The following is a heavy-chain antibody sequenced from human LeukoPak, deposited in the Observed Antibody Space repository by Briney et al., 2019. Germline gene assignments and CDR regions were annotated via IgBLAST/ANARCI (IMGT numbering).Heavy chain of an antibody. CDR1: GFTFSSYW. CDR2: IKQDGSEK. D-gene: IGHD2-15*01. Sequence: PGGSLRLSCAASGFTFSSYWMTWIRQAPGKGLEWVANIKQDGSEKYYVDSVKGRFTISRDNAKNSLYPQMNTLRTEDTALYYCAKSCSGGACPIDYWGQGTLVTVSS. V-gene: IGHV3-7*03. CDR3: AKSCSGGACPIDY. J-gene: IGHJ4*02.